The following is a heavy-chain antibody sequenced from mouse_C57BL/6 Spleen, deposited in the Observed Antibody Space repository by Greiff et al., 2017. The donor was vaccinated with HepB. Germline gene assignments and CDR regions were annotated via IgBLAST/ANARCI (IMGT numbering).Heavy chain of an antibody. J-gene: IGHJ1*03. D-gene: IGHD2-1*01. CDR3: TRVVDLLYWYFDV. CDR1: GFTFSSYA. CDR2: ISSGGDYI. V-gene: IGHV5-9-1*02. Sequence: EVQGVESGEGLVKPGGSLKLSCAASGFTFSSYAMSWVRQTPEKRLEWVAYISSGGDYIYYADTVKGRFTISRDNARNTLYLQMSILKSEDTAMYYCTRVVDLLYWYFDVWGTGTTVTVSS.